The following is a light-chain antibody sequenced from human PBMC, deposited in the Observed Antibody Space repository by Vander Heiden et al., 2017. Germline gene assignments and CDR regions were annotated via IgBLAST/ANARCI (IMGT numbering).Light chain of an antibody. J-gene: IGLJ1*01. CDR2: DVT. CDR3: TSNTSSITLV. V-gene: IGLV2-14*03. Sequence: SALTRPAFVSSSTVQSITISCTGTSSDVGAYDYVSWHQQHTGKAPKLVIYDVTDRPSGVSNRFSGSKSANTASLTMSGLQAEDEADYYCTSNTSSITLVFGTGTKVTVL. CDR1: SSDVGAYDY.